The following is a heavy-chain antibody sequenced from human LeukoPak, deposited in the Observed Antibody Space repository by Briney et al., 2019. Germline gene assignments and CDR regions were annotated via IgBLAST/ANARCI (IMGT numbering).Heavy chain of an antibody. V-gene: IGHV1-2*02. D-gene: IGHD3-22*01. Sequence: ASVKVSCKASGGTFSSYAISWVRQAPGQGLEWMGWINPNSGGTNYAQKFQGRVTMTRDTSIRTAYMELSRLRAEDTALYYCAKDYYYDSSGSHFDYWGQGTLVTVSS. J-gene: IGHJ4*02. CDR2: INPNSGGT. CDR3: AKDYYYDSSGSHFDY. CDR1: GGTFSSYA.